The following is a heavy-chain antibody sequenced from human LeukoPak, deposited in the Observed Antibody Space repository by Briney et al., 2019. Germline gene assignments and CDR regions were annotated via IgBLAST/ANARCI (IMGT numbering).Heavy chain of an antibody. CDR3: ARDKGDYGDYYWFDP. CDR2: IYYSGST. CDR1: GGSFSGYY. J-gene: IGHJ5*02. V-gene: IGHV4-59*01. D-gene: IGHD4-17*01. Sequence: SETLSLTCAVYGGSFSGYYWSWIRQPPGKGLEWIGYIYYSGSTNYNPSLKSRVTISVDTSKNQFSLKLRSVTAADTAVYYCARDKGDYGDYYWFDPWGQGTLVTVSS.